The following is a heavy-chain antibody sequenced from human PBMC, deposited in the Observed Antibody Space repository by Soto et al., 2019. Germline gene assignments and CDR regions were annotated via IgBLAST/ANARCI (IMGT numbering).Heavy chain of an antibody. CDR3: AIVNIAWNDVGAMDV. J-gene: IGHJ6*02. D-gene: IGHD1-1*01. Sequence: QVQLVESGGGVVQPGRSLRLSCAASGFTFSTYAMHWVRQAPGKGLERVAVVLYDGSKKDYADSVKGRFTISRDNSKNTLYLQMNSLRAEDTAVYYCAIVNIAWNDVGAMDVWGQGTTVTGSS. CDR2: VLYDGSKK. CDR1: GFTFSTYA. V-gene: IGHV3-30-3*01.